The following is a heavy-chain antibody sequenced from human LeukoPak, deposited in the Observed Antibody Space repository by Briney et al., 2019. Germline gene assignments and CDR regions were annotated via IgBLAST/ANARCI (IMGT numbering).Heavy chain of an antibody. CDR1: GFTFSSYG. Sequence: GGSLRLSCAASGFTFSSYGMHWVRQAPGKGLEWVAVVSSNGSNKNYGDSVKGRFTISRDNSKSTLYLQMNSLRADDTAVYYCAQENYYDSSAYIDHWGQGTLVTVSS. V-gene: IGHV3-30*03. CDR3: AQENYYDSSAYIDH. CDR2: VSSNGSNK. D-gene: IGHD3-22*01. J-gene: IGHJ4*02.